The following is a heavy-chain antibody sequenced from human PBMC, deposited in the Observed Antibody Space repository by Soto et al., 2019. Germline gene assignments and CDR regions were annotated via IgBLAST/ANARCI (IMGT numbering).Heavy chain of an antibody. CDR1: GFTFSDYY. J-gene: IGHJ4*02. V-gene: IGHV3-11*05. Sequence: QVQLVESGGGLVKPGGSLRLSCAASGFTFSDYYMSWIRQTPGKGLEWVSYISSSSSYTNYADSEKGRCTISRDNAKNYLYLQMNSLSAEGTAVYYCASYSGGSYGSGSYDCWGQGTLVTVSS. CDR2: ISSSSSYT. CDR3: ASYSGGSYGSGSYDC. D-gene: IGHD3-10*01.